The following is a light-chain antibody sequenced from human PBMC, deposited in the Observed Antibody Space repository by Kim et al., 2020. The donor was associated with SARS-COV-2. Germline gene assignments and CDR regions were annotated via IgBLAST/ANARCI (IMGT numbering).Light chain of an antibody. Sequence: ASVGDRVTITCRACQSISSDLAWYQQKPGKVPKFLIYQASSLKSGVPSRFSGSGSGTEFTLTISSLQPDDSATYYCQQYSTYPLTFGGGTKVDIK. CDR2: QAS. V-gene: IGKV1-5*03. CDR3: QQYSTYPLT. CDR1: QSISSD. J-gene: IGKJ4*01.